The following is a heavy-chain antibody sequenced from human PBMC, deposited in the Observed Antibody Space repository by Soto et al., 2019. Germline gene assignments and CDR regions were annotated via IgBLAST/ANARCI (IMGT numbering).Heavy chain of an antibody. V-gene: IGHV3-23*01. CDR2: ISTSGGST. J-gene: IGHJ6*02. Sequence: EVQLLESGGGLVQPGGSRRLSCAASGFTFSTYGMSWIRQAPGKGLEWVSSISTSGGSTFYAESVKGRFTISRDNSKNTLNLQMNSLRAEDTAVYYCAKDNMYIADHYGMDVWGQGTTVTVSS. D-gene: IGHD6-13*01. CDR1: GFTFSTYG. CDR3: AKDNMYIADHYGMDV.